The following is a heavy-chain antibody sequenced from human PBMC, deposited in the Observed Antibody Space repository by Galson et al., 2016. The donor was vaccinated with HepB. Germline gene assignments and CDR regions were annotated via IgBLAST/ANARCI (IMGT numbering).Heavy chain of an antibody. CDR3: ARGGAYGGIPSNWFDL. J-gene: IGHJ5*02. CDR2: TFFRSKWYH. D-gene: IGHD4-23*01. V-gene: IGHV6-1*01. Sequence: CAISGDSVSRHGASWNWIRQSPSRGLEWLGRTFFRSKWYHNYAPSMKSRITLNPDTSTSPVSLVMRSVTPADTAVYYCARGGAYGGIPSNWFDLWGQGTLVTVSS. CDR1: GDSVSRHGAS.